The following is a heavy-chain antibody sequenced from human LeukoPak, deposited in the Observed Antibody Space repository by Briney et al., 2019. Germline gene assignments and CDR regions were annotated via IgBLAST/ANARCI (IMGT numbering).Heavy chain of an antibody. CDR2: VYYSGVT. V-gene: IGHV4-59*01. CDR3: ARVPAIAAAGTVWFDP. CDR1: GGSTGSDY. Sequence: SETLSLTCTVSGGSTGSDYWSWIRQPPGKGLEWIAYVYYSGVTSYNPSLKSRVAISIDTSKNQFSLKLSSVTAADTAVYYCARVPAIAAAGTVWFDPWGQGTLVTVSS. J-gene: IGHJ5*02. D-gene: IGHD6-13*01.